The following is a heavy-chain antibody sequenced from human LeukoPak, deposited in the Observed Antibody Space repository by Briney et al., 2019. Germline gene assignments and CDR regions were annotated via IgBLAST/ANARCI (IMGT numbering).Heavy chain of an antibody. J-gene: IGHJ5*02. V-gene: IGHV4-34*01. CDR3: ARATVKRGWYVEDWFDP. CDR2: INHSRST. D-gene: IGHD6-19*01. CDR1: GGSFSGYY. Sequence: PSETLSLTCAVYGGSFSGYYWSWIRQPPGKGLEWIGEINHSRSTNYNPSLKSRVTISVDTSKSQFSLKLSSVTAADTAVYYCARATVKRGWYVEDWFDPWGQGTLVTVSS.